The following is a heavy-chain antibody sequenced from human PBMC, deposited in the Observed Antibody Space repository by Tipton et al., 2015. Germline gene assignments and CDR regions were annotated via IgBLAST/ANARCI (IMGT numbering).Heavy chain of an antibody. CDR3: ARDVVLMVSAIPYFDY. D-gene: IGHD2-8*01. J-gene: IGHJ4*02. CDR1: GFTFSDYY. V-gene: IGHV3-11*01. CDR2: IHRTGSPI. Sequence: GSLRLSCAASGFTFSDYYMTWLRQAPGRGLEWVSYIHRTGSPIYYAASVKGRFTVSRDNAKNSLYLQMNSLRAEDTAIYYCARDVVLMVSAIPYFDYWGQGTLVTVSS.